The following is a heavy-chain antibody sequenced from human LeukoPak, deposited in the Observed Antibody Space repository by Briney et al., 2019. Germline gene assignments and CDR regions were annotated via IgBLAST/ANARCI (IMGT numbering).Heavy chain of an antibody. V-gene: IGHV3-30*02. CDR1: GFTFSSYG. CDR2: IRYDGSNK. CDR3: LLGNFDY. D-gene: IGHD3-16*01. J-gene: IGHJ4*02. Sequence: PGGSLRLSCAASGFTFSSYGMHWVRQAPGKGLEWVAFIRYDGSNKYYADSVKGRSTISRDNSKNTLYLQMNSLRAEDTAVYYCLLGNFDYWGQGTLVTVSS.